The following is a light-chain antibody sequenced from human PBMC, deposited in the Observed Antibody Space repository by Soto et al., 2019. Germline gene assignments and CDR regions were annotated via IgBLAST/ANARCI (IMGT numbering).Light chain of an antibody. CDR3: QQYHDLPYT. V-gene: IGKV1-33*01. Sequence: DLQMTQSPSSLSASMGDRVTVTCQASQDLSNDLNWYQQKPGKAPKLLIYGASNLETGVPSRFSGSGSGTDFTFTISSLQPEDLATYYCQQYHDLPYTFGQGTKLDIK. CDR1: QDLSND. J-gene: IGKJ2*01. CDR2: GAS.